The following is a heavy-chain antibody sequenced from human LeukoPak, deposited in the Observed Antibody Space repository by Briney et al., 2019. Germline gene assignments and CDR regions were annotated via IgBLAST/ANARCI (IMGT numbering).Heavy chain of an antibody. D-gene: IGHD6-19*01. Sequence: GASVKVSCKASGYTFSDYAMHWVRQAPGQRLEWMGWINAGNGNTKYSQKFQGRVTITRDTSASTAYMELSSLRSEDTAVYYCARDSVAGYYYYYGMDVWGQGTTVTVSS. CDR2: INAGNGNT. J-gene: IGHJ6*02. CDR3: ARDSVAGYYYYYGMDV. CDR1: GYTFSDYA. V-gene: IGHV1-3*01.